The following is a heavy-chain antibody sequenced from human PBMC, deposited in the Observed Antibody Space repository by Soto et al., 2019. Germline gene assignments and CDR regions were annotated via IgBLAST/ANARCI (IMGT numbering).Heavy chain of an antibody. V-gene: IGHV4-30-2*01. CDR1: GGSISGYS. Sequence: PSETLSLTCTVSGGSISGYSWSWIRQPPGKGLEWIGYIYHSGSTYYNPSLKSRVTISVDRSKNQFSLKLSSVTAADTAVYYCASGMGAARWWFDYSGQGTLVTVSS. J-gene: IGHJ4*02. CDR2: IYHSGST. CDR3: ASGMGAARWWFDY. D-gene: IGHD1-26*01.